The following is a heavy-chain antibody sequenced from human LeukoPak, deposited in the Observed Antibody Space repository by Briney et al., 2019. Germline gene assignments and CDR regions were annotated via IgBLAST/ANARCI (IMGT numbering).Heavy chain of an antibody. J-gene: IGHJ3*02. V-gene: IGHV4-4*02. CDR2: IYHSGST. CDR1: GGSISSTDW. D-gene: IGHD1-1*01. Sequence: ASGTLSLTCAVSGGSISSTDWWSWVRQPPGKGLEWIGEIYHSGSTNYNPSLMSRVIISIDKSENQFSLKLRSVTAADTAVYYCARDPQGGTTSDAFDIWGQGTMVTVSS. CDR3: ARDPQGGTTSDAFDI.